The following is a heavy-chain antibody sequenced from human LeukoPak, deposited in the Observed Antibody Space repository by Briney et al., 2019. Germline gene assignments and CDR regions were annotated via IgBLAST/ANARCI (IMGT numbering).Heavy chain of an antibody. V-gene: IGHV3-7*01. CDR1: GFTFSSYA. Sequence: GGSLRLSCAASGFTFSSYAMSWVRQAPWKGLEWVANIREDGSEKYYVDSVKGQFTISRDNAKNSLFLQMDSLRAEDTAVYYCARDLAGHYYGSGSSFDYWGQGTLVTVS. D-gene: IGHD3-10*01. J-gene: IGHJ4*02. CDR2: IREDGSEK. CDR3: ARDLAGHYYGSGSSFDY.